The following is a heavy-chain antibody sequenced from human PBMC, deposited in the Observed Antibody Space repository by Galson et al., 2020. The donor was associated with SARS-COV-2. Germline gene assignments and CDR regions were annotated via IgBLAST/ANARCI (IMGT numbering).Heavy chain of an antibody. D-gene: IGHD6-19*01. CDR1: GYSFDNYW. Sequence: KIGESLKISCKGSGYSFDNYWIAWVRQMPGKGLEWMGIIYPGDSDTTYSPSFQGQVTMSADKSISTAFLHWSSLKASDTAMYFCGRLAVDGYVYYGGVDFWGQGTLVTVSS. J-gene: IGHJ4*02. CDR3: GRLAVDGYVYYGGVDF. CDR2: IYPGDSDT. V-gene: IGHV5-51*01.